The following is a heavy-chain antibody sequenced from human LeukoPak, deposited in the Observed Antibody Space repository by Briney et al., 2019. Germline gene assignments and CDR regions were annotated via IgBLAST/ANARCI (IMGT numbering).Heavy chain of an antibody. J-gene: IGHJ5*02. V-gene: IGHV1-46*01. Sequence: ASVKVSCKASGYTFTRYYMNWVRQAPGQGLEWMGIINPSGGSTNYAQKFQGRVTMTRDTSTSTIYMGVSSLRSEDTAVYYCATSFRAVNWFDPWGQGTLVTVSS. CDR2: INPSGGST. CDR3: ATSFRAVNWFDP. CDR1: GYTFTRYY. D-gene: IGHD3-10*01.